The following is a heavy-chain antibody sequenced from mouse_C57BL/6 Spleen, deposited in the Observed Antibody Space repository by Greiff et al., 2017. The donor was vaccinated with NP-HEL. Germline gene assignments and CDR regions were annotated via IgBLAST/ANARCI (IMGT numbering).Heavy chain of an antibody. CDR3: ARRLTGTFYAMDY. V-gene: IGHV1-63*01. D-gene: IGHD4-1*01. J-gene: IGHJ4*01. CDR2: IYPGGGYT. Sequence: QVQLQQSGAELVRPGTSVKMSCKASGYAFTNYWIGWAKQRPGHGLEWIGDIYPGGGYTNYNEKFKGKATLTADKSSSTAYMQFSSLTSEDSAIYYCARRLTGTFYAMDYWGQGTSVTVSS. CDR1: GYAFTNYW.